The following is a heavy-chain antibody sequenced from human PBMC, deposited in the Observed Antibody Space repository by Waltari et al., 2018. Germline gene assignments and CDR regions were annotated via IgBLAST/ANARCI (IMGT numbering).Heavy chain of an antibody. CDR3: ARGFFIPYSGSYSCAFDI. J-gene: IGHJ3*02. D-gene: IGHD1-26*01. Sequence: QVQLVQSGAEVKKPGSSVKVSCKASEGTFSSYAISWVRPATGQGLEWMGGIIPIFGTANYAQKFQGRVTITTDESTSTAYMELSSLRSEDTAVYYCARGFFIPYSGSYSCAFDIWGQGTMVTVSS. CDR1: EGTFSSYA. V-gene: IGHV1-69*05. CDR2: IIPIFGTA.